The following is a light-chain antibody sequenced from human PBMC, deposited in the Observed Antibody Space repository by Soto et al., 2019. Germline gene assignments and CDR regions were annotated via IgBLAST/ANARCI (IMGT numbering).Light chain of an antibody. CDR2: AAS. J-gene: IGKJ5*01. V-gene: IGKV1-33*01. CDR3: QQYDTRPTMT. CDR1: QDIDNY. Sequence: IQLTQSPSSLSASVGESVTITCRASQDIDNYLNWYQHRPGEAPKLLIYAASYLETGVPARFSGSGSGTDFSFTITSLQPEDSATYYCQQYDTRPTMTCGQGTRREIK.